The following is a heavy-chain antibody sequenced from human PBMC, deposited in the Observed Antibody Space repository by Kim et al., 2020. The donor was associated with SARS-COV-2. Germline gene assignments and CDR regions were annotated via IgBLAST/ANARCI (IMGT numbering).Heavy chain of an antibody. CDR1: GGSISSSSYY. Sequence: SETLSLTCTVSGGSISSSSYYWGWIRQPPGKGLEWIGSIYYSGSTYYNPSLKSRVTISVDTSKNQFSLKLSSVTAADTAVYYCASKTYCSGGSCPDDYWGQGTLVTVSS. CDR3: ASKTYCSGGSCPDDY. D-gene: IGHD2-15*01. CDR2: IYYSGST. J-gene: IGHJ4*02. V-gene: IGHV4-39*01.